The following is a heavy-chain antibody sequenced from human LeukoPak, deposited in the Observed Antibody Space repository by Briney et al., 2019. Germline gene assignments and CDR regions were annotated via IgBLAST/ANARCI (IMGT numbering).Heavy chain of an antibody. Sequence: PGGSLRLSCAASGFTFSSYSMNWVRQSPGKGLEWLVVIWSGGNNKYYADSVKGRFTISRDNSKNTLDLQMNNLRAEDTALYYCVREKGPFNGFDIWGQGAMVTVSS. CDR3: VREKGPFNGFDI. V-gene: IGHV3-33*08. CDR2: IWSGGNNK. J-gene: IGHJ3*02. CDR1: GFTFSSYS.